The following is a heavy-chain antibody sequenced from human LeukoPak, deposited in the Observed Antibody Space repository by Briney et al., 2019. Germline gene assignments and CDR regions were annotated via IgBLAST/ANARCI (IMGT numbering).Heavy chain of an antibody. V-gene: IGHV3-53*01. CDR1: GFTFSSYA. D-gene: IGHD3-22*01. CDR3: GRVSGGPHPYYYDSSGYMDY. Sequence: GGSLRLSCAASGFTFSSYAMRWVRQAPGEGLEWVSVIYSGGSTYYADSVKGRFTISRDKSKNTLYLQMNSLRAEDTAVYYCGRVSGGPHPYYYDSSGYMDYWGQGTLVTVSS. J-gene: IGHJ4*02. CDR2: IYSGGST.